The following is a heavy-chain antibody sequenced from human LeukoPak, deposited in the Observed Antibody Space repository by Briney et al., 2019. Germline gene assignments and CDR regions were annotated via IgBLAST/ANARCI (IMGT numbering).Heavy chain of an antibody. CDR2: IDASGGST. Sequence: GGSLRLSCAASGFTFGSYAMTWVRQAPGKGLEWVSSIDASGGSTYYADSVKGRFTISRDNSKNTFYLQMSTLRADDTAVYYCAKGSGSGWYGWFAPWGQGTLVTVSS. CDR3: AKGSGSGWYGWFAP. CDR1: GFTFGSYA. V-gene: IGHV3-23*01. J-gene: IGHJ5*02. D-gene: IGHD6-19*01.